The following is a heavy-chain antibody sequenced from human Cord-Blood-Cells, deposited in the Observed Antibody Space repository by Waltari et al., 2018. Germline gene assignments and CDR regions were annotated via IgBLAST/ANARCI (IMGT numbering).Heavy chain of an antibody. J-gene: IGHJ4*02. D-gene: IGHD5-12*01. V-gene: IGHV3-23*01. CDR2: ISGRGGST. CDR3: AKPSQKATIDFDY. CDR1: GFTFSSYA. Sequence: EVQLLESGGGLVQPGGSLRLSCAASGFTFSSYAMSWVRQAPGRGLGWVSAISGRGGSTYYAYSVKGRFTISRDNSKNTLYLQMNSLRAEDTAVYYCAKPSQKATIDFDYWGQGTLVTVSS.